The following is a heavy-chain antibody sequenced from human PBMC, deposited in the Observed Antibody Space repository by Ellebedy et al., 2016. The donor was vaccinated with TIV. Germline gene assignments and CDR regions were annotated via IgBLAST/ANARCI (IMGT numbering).Heavy chain of an antibody. CDR1: GFTFSSYG. V-gene: IGHV3-33*01. CDR2: IWYDGSNK. Sequence: GESLKISXAASGFTFSSYGMHWVRQAPGKGLEWVAVIWYDGSNKYYADSVKGRFTISRDNSKNTLYLQMNSLRAEDTAVYYCARDFRGSSDYWGQGTLVTVSS. CDR3: ARDFRGSSDY. J-gene: IGHJ4*02. D-gene: IGHD1-26*01.